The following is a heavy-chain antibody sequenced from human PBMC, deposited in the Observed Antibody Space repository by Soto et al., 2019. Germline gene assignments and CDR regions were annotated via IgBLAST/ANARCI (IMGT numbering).Heavy chain of an antibody. V-gene: IGHV4-4*07. CDR3: AREGSYSAYNFAHGIQLWSFDF. CDR1: GGSINTFY. CDR2: IFSSGST. D-gene: IGHD5-12*01. J-gene: IGHJ4*02. Sequence: SETLALTCTVSGGSINTFYWSWVRQPAGKGLEWIGRIFSSGSTSFNPSLESRVAMSVDTSKNHFSLNLSSVTAADMAVYYCAREGSYSAYNFAHGIQLWSFDFWGQGALVTVSS.